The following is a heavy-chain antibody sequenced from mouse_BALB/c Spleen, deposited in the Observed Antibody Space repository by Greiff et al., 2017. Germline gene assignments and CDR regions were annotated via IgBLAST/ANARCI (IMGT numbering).Heavy chain of an antibody. J-gene: IGHJ3*01. D-gene: IGHD1-1*01. CDR3: ARGHYYGSSYEAY. CDR1: GFNIKDTY. CDR2: IDPANGNT. V-gene: IGHV14-3*02. Sequence: VQLKQSGAELVKPGASVKLSCTASGFNIKDTYMHWVKQRPEQGLEWIGRIDPANGNTKYDPKFQGKATITADTSSNTAYLQLSSLTSEDTAVYYCARGHYYGSSYEAYWGQGTLVTVSA.